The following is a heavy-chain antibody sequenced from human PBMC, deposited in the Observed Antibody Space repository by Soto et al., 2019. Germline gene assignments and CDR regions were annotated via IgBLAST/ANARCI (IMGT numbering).Heavy chain of an antibody. CDR2: IYWDDDK. D-gene: IGHD2-15*01. CDR3: AHTVGLVVVTSEDEYFQH. V-gene: IGHV2-5*02. Sequence: SGPTLVNPTQTLTLTCTFSGFSLSTSGVGVGWIRQPPGKALEWLAVIYWDDDKGYSPSLKNRPTITKDTSKNQVVLTMTNMDPVDTATYYCAHTVGLVVVTSEDEYFQHWGQGTQVTVSS. CDR1: GFSLSTSGVG. J-gene: IGHJ1*01.